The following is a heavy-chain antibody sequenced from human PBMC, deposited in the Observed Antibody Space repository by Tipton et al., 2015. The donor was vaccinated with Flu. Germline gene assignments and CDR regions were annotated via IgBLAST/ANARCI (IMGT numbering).Heavy chain of an antibody. J-gene: IGHJ4*02. CDR3: ARLSYYDVDLKNFYFDY. CDR2: IDFSGST. Sequence: TLSLTCTVSGDSITSNSYYWGWIRQPPGKGLEWIGNIDFSGSTYYNPSLKSRVTISVDTSKSQSSLMLRSVTAADTAVYYCARLSYYDVDLKNFYFDYWGQGALVTVSS. D-gene: IGHD3-10*02. CDR1: GDSITSNSYY. V-gene: IGHV4-39*01.